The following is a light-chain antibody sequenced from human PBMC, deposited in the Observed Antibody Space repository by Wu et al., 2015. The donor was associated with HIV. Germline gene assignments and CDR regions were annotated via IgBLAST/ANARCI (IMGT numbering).Light chain of an antibody. CDR2: EVN. CDR1: SSDIGGYYH. J-gene: IGLJ2*01. Sequence: QSALTQPASVSGSPGQSITIFCTGTSSDIGGYYHVSWYQQYPHKAPKLMIYEVNNRPLGVSLRFSASKSGDTAFLTISGLQAEDEADYYCSSYTSNNTLIFGGGTKLTVL. CDR3: SSYTSNNTLI. V-gene: IGLV2-14*01.